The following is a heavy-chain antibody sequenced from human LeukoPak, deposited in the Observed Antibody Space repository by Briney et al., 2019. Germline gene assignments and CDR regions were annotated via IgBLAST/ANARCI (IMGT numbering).Heavy chain of an antibody. CDR2: IWYDGSNK. CDR3: ARPYYDSSGYYYWGNAFDI. J-gene: IGHJ3*02. Sequence: GGSLRLSCAASGFTFSSYGMHWVRQAPGKGLEWVAVIWYDGSNKYYADSVKGRFTISRDNSKNTLYLQKNSLRAEDTAVYYCARPYYDSSGYYYWGNAFDIWGQGTMVTVSS. V-gene: IGHV3-33*01. CDR1: GFTFSSYG. D-gene: IGHD3-22*01.